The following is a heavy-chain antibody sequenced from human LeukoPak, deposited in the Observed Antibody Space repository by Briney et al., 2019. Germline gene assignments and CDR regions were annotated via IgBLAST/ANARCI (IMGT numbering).Heavy chain of an antibody. CDR3: AKAETMTQRGYFDY. CDR2: VSYDGSNK. V-gene: IGHV3-30*18. CDR1: GFTFSTYG. J-gene: IGHJ4*02. D-gene: IGHD1-1*01. Sequence: GGSLRLSCAASGFTFSTYGMHWVRQAPGKGLEWVAVVSYDGSNKYYADSVKGRFTISRDNSKNTLSLQMSSLRAEDTAVYYCAKAETMTQRGYFDYWGQGTLVTVSS.